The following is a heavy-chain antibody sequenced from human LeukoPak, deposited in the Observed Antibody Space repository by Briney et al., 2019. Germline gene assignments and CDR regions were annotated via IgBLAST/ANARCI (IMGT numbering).Heavy chain of an antibody. D-gene: IGHD1-26*01. V-gene: IGHV3-53*01. CDR2: IYSGGST. J-gene: IGHJ2*01. CDR1: GFTVSSNY. Sequence: GGSLKLSCAASGFTVSSNYMSWVRQAPGKGLEWVSVIYSGGSTYYADSVKGRFTNSRDNSKNTLYLQMNSLRAEDTAVYYCAKDRTVGASYWYFDLWGRGTLVTVSS. CDR3: AKDRTVGASYWYFDL.